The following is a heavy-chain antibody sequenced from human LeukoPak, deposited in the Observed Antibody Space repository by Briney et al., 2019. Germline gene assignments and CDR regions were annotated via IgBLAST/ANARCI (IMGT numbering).Heavy chain of an antibody. CDR2: ISYDGSNK. CDR1: GFTFNNYG. V-gene: IGHV3-30*03. D-gene: IGHD3-10*01. J-gene: IGHJ4*02. Sequence: PGKSLRLSCAASGFTFNNYGMHWVRQAPGKGLEWVAVISYDGSNKYYADSVKGRFTISRDNAKNTLYLQMNSLRAEDTAVYYCARDPRGLRGVLYYFDYWGQGTLVTVSS. CDR3: ARDPRGLRGVLYYFDY.